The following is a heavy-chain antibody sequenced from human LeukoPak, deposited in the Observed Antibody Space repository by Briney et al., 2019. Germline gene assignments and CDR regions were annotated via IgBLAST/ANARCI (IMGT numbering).Heavy chain of an antibody. CDR2: ISPSGGST. J-gene: IGHJ5*02. CDR1: GYTFTSNY. D-gene: IGHD6-13*01. Sequence: GASVKVSCKAFGYTFTSNYMHWVRQAPGHGPEWMGVISPSGGSTTYAQKFQGRVTLTRDMSTSTDYLELSRLRSEDTAVYYCARDEAAAEGFDPWGQGTLVTVSS. CDR3: ARDEAAAEGFDP. V-gene: IGHV1-46*01.